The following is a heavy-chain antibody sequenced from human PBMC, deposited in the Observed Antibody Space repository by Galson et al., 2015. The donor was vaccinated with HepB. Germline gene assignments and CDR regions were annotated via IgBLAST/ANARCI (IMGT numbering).Heavy chain of an antibody. V-gene: IGHV3-23*01. CDR2: ISGSGGST. J-gene: IGHJ2*01. D-gene: IGHD1-26*01. CDR1: GFTFSSYA. CDR3: AKAWDLGGYFDL. Sequence: SLRLSCAASGFTFSSYAMSWVRQAPGKGLEWVSAISGSGGSTYYADSVKGRFTISRDNSKNTLYLQMNSLRAEDTAVYYCAKAWDLGGYFDLWGRGTLVTVSS.